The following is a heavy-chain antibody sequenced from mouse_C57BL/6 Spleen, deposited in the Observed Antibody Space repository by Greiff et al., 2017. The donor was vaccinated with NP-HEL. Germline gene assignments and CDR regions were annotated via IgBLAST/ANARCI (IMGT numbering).Heavy chain of an antibody. V-gene: IGHV1-64*01. CDR3: ARCAYDDYAMDY. CDR1: GYTFTSYW. D-gene: IGHD2-12*01. Sequence: QVQLQQPGAELVKPGASVKLSCKASGYTFTSYWMHWVKQRPGQGLEWIGMIHPNSGSTNYNEKFKSKATLTVDKSSSTAYMQLSSLTSEDSAVYYCARCAYDDYAMDYWGQGTSVTVSS. J-gene: IGHJ4*01. CDR2: IHPNSGST.